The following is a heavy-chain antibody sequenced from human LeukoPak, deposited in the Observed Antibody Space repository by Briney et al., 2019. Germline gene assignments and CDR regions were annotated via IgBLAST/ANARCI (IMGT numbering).Heavy chain of an antibody. CDR2: ISTDGRST. Sequence: GGSLRLSCAASGFTFSGYAMNWVRQAPGKGLEYVSAISTDGRSTYYVDSVKGRFSISRDNSKSTLYLQMGSLRAEDMAVYYCTRFGEANDYWGQGTLVTVSS. D-gene: IGHD3-10*01. J-gene: IGHJ4*02. CDR1: GFTFSGYA. V-gene: IGHV3-64*02. CDR3: TRFGEANDY.